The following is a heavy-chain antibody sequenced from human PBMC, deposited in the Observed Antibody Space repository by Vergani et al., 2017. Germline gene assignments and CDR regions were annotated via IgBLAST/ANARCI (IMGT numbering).Heavy chain of an antibody. CDR1: EYSFGNYW. Sequence: EVDLVQSGPEMRKPGESLKISCKGSEYSFGNYWIGWVRQMPGKGLGWMGIIYPADSDTRYSPSFQGQVTISADKSISTAFLQWDSLKASDTALYYCARNTTYTDPWGQGTLVTVSS. J-gene: IGHJ5*02. V-gene: IGHV5-51*03. CDR3: ARNTTYTDP. D-gene: IGHD1-1*01. CDR2: IYPADSDT.